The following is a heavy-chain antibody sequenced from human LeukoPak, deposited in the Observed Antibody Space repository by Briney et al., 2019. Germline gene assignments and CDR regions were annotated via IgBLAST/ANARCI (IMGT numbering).Heavy chain of an antibody. D-gene: IGHD3-3*01. CDR3: AKVGSGYLYYYYMDV. Sequence: GGSLRLSCAASGFTFSSYGMHYVRQAPGKGLEWVAFIRYDGSNKYYADSVKGRFTISRDNSKNTLYLQMNSLRAEDTAVYYCAKVGSGYLYYYYMDVWGKGTTVTVSS. V-gene: IGHV3-30*02. CDR1: GFTFSSYG. CDR2: IRYDGSNK. J-gene: IGHJ6*03.